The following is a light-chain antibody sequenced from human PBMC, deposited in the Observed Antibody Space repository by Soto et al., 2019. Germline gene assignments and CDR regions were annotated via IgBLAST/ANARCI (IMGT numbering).Light chain of an antibody. CDR2: EVR. CDR3: CSGSTTFYV. Sequence: QSALTQPASVSGSPGQSITISCTGTSSDIGSYDLVSWYQQHADKVPKLIIYEVRKRPSGVSNRFSGSKSGNTASLTIFGLQAEDEADYYCCSGSTTFYVFGTGTKVTVL. CDR1: SSDIGSYDL. J-gene: IGLJ1*01. V-gene: IGLV2-23*02.